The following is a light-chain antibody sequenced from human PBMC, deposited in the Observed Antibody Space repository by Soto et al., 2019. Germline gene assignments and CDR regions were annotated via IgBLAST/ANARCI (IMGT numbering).Light chain of an antibody. V-gene: IGKV3D-15*02. CDR3: QQDGRSTPK. CDR1: QSVRSN. J-gene: IGKJ1*01. Sequence: EIEMNHAPATLCGSTSDSPTLSYRASQSVRSNLAWYQQKPGQAPRLLIYGASTRATGVPVRFSGSGSGTEFTLTISSLQSEDFAVYYCQQDGRSTPKFCHGTKVEIK. CDR2: GAS.